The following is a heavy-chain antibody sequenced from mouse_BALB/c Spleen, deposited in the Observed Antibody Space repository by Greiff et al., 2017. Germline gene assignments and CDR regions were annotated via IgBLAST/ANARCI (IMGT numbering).Heavy chain of an antibody. CDR3: AREGDDGYLAY. J-gene: IGHJ3*01. Sequence: EVQGVESGGGLVKPGGSLKLSCAASGFTFSSYAMSWVRQSPEKRLEWVAEISSGGSYTYYPDTVTGRFTISRDNAKNTLYLEMSSLRSEDTAMYYCAREGDDGYLAYWGQGTLVTVSA. V-gene: IGHV5-9-4*01. D-gene: IGHD2-3*01. CDR2: ISSGGSYT. CDR1: GFTFSSYA.